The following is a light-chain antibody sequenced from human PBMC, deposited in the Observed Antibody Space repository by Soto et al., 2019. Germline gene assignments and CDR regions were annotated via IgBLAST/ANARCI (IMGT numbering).Light chain of an antibody. Sequence: DIQMTQSPSSLSASVGDRVTITCRASLPISKYLDWYQKKKGKIPNLLIYAASTLQAGVPSRLSGSGYGTDLTITISSMQNEDFEAYYCQKYNSDPLTFGEGTKVDIK. V-gene: IGKV1-27*01. CDR2: AAS. CDR1: LPISKY. J-gene: IGKJ4*01. CDR3: QKYNSDPLT.